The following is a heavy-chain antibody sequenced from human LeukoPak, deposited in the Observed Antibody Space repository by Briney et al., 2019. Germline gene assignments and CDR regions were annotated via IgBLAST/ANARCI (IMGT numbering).Heavy chain of an antibody. V-gene: IGHV1-18*01. CDR3: ARVVTMIVVVINGMDWFDP. CDR1: GYTFTSYG. CDR2: ISAYNGNT. Sequence: ASVKVSCKASGYTFTSYGISWVRQAPGQGLEWMGWISAYNGNTNYAQKLQGRVAMTTDTSTSTAYMELRSLRSDDTAVYYCARVVTMIVVVINGMDWFDPWGQGTLVTVSS. J-gene: IGHJ5*02. D-gene: IGHD3-22*01.